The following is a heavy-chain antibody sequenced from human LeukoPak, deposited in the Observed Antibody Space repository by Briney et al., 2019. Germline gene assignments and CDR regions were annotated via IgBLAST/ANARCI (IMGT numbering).Heavy chain of an antibody. CDR2: ISSSSSTI. V-gene: IGHV3-48*01. Sequence: PGGSLRLSCAASGFTFSSYSMIWVRQAPGKGLEWVSYISSSSSTIYYADSVKGRFTISRDNAKNSLYLQMNSLRAEDTAVYYCARAQYQLLSVGGEFDYWGQGTLVTVSS. CDR3: ARAQYQLLSVGGEFDY. J-gene: IGHJ4*02. D-gene: IGHD2-2*01. CDR1: GFTFSSYS.